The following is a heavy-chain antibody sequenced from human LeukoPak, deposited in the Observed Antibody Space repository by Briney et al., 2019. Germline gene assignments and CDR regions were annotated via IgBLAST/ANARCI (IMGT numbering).Heavy chain of an antibody. CDR2: ISGDGSDT. CDR1: GFTFDDYG. V-gene: IGHV3-74*01. CDR3: ARDFDWGSGH. D-gene: IGHD7-27*01. J-gene: IGHJ4*02. Sequence: PGGSLRLSCAASGFTFDDYGMSWVRQAPGKGLVWVSRISGDGSDTRYADSVKGRFIISRDNAKNTLYLQLNGLRAEDTAVYYCARDFDWGSGHWGQGALVTVSS.